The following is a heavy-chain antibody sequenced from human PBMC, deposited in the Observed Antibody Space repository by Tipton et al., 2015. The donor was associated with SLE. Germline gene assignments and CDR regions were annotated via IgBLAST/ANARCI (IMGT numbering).Heavy chain of an antibody. V-gene: IGHV4-34*01. Sequence: TLYLTCAVYGGSFSGYSWSWIRQPPGKGLEWIGAIYYSGSTNYNPTLKSRVTISVDTSKNQFSLRLTSVTAADAAVYYCARLTYYDSTGSFDSWGQGTLVTVSS. D-gene: IGHD3-22*01. CDR3: ARLTYYDSTGSFDS. CDR2: IYYSGST. CDR1: GGSFSGYS. J-gene: IGHJ4*02.